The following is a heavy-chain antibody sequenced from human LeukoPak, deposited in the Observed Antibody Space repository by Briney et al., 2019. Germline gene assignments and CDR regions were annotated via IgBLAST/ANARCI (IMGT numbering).Heavy chain of an antibody. CDR1: GGSLSDYY. V-gene: IGHV4-34*01. CDR2: VNDVGGT. J-gene: IGHJ2*01. CDR3: ARQRKSAVGPTIYWYLDL. Sequence: SETLSLTCAVYGGSLSDYYWSWIRQPPEKGLEWIGEVNDVGGTNYNPSLKSRVTLSVDTPKNQFSLKLTSVTVADTAVYYCARQRKSAVGPTIYWYLDLWGRGTLVTVSS. D-gene: IGHD1-26*01.